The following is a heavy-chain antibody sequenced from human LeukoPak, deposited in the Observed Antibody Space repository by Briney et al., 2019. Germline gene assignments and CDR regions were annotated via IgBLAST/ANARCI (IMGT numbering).Heavy chain of an antibody. CDR2: ISSNGGST. Sequence: GGSLRLSCAASGFTFSSYAMHWVRQAPGKGLEYVSAISSNGGSTYYANSVKGRFTISRDNSKNTLYLQMGSLRAEDMAVYYCARVAYDYVWGSYRYTGSGYFDYWGQGTLVTVSS. CDR3: ARVAYDYVWGSYRYTGSGYFDY. J-gene: IGHJ4*02. CDR1: GFTFSSYA. V-gene: IGHV3-64*01. D-gene: IGHD3-16*02.